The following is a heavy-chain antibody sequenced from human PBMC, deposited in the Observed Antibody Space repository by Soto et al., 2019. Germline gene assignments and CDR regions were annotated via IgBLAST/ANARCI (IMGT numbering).Heavy chain of an antibody. J-gene: IGHJ1*01. CDR2: ISTQNGST. CDR1: GYTFTSQG. D-gene: IGHD1-1*01. CDR3: ARGRGTDQPLDH. V-gene: IGHV1-18*01. Sequence: ASVKVSCKASGYTFTSQGISWLRQAPGQGLEWMGWISTQNGSTQYAQKAQGRVTMTSDTVTTTAYMELRSLRSDDTAVYYCARGRGTDQPLDHCGKCILVTVSS.